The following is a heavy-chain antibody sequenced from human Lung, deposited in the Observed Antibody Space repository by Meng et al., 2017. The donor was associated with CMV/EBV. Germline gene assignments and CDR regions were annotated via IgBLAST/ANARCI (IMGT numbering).Heavy chain of an antibody. Sequence: GVTFSSLGMHWVRQAPGKALEWVAVITYNERNKYYGDFVKGRSTVSRANSKSSPHLQGDGLRPDATVDYYCAKEDCSGATCSLDKWGQGTLVTVSS. V-gene: IGHV3-30*18. CDR2: ITYNERNK. CDR1: GVTFSSLG. J-gene: IGHJ4*02. CDR3: AKEDCSGATCSLDK. D-gene: IGHD2-15*01.